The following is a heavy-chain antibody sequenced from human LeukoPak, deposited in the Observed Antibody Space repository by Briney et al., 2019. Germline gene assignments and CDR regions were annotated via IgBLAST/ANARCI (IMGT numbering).Heavy chain of an antibody. CDR1: GGSFSGYY. CDR3: ARGTPRRGRYCSSTSCHKGIFDY. D-gene: IGHD2-2*02. Sequence: ASETLSLTCAVYGGSFSGYYWSWIRQPPGKGLEWIGEINHSGSTNYNPSLKSRVTISVDTSKNQVSLKLSSVTAADTAVYYCARGTPRRGRYCSSTSCHKGIFDYWGQGTLVTVSS. CDR2: INHSGST. J-gene: IGHJ4*02. V-gene: IGHV4-34*01.